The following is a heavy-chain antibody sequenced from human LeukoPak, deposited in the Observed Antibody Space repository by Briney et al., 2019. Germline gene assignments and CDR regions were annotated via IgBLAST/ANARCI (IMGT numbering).Heavy chain of an antibody. CDR3: PRPRESSSWYGGNYYYGMDV. CDR1: GFTFGSYA. D-gene: IGHD6-13*01. Sequence: GVSLRLSCAASGFTFGSYAMHWVRQAPGKGLEWVAVISYDGGNKYYADSVKGRFTISRDNSKNTLYLQMNSLRAEDTAVYYCPRPRESSSWYGGNYYYGMDVWGQGTTVTVSS. J-gene: IGHJ6*02. CDR2: ISYDGGNK. V-gene: IGHV3-30-3*02.